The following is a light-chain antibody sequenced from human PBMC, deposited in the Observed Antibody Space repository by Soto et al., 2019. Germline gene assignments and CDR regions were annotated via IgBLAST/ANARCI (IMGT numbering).Light chain of an antibody. Sequence: QSALTQPASVSGSPGQSITIPCTGTSSDVGAYNYVSWYQQHPGKAPELMIYEVSNRPSGVSNRFSGSKSGNTASLTISGLQAEDEADYYCGTWDTSLSAYVFGPGTKLTVL. CDR2: EVS. CDR1: SSDVGAYNY. J-gene: IGLJ1*01. V-gene: IGLV2-14*01. CDR3: GTWDTSLSAYV.